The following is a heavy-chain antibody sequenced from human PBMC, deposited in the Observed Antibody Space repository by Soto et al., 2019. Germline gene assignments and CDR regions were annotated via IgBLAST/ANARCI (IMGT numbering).Heavy chain of an antibody. J-gene: IGHJ3*02. V-gene: IGHV5-51*01. CDR2: IYPGDSDT. D-gene: IGHD2-21*01. Sequence: AGESLKISCKGSGYSFSKYWIAWVRQMPGQGLEWMGIIYPGDSDTTYNPSVQGHVTISVDESINTAYLQWASLEASDTAMYYCARQKLWMATINNDAFDIWGQGTMVTVSS. CDR1: GYSFSKYW. CDR3: ARQKLWMATINNDAFDI.